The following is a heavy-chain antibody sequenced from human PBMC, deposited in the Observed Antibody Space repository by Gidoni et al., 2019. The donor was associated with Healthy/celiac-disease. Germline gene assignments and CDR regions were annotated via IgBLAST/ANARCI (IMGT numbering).Heavy chain of an antibody. D-gene: IGHD6-13*01. Sequence: CAASGFTFSSYSMNWVRQAPGKGLAWVSSISSSSSYIYYADSVKGRFTISRDNAKNSLYLQMNSLRAEDTAVYYCARDVSSWYGRDYYYMDVWGKGTTVTVSS. V-gene: IGHV3-21*01. CDR2: ISSSSSYI. J-gene: IGHJ6*03. CDR1: GFTFSSYS. CDR3: ARDVSSWYGRDYYYMDV.